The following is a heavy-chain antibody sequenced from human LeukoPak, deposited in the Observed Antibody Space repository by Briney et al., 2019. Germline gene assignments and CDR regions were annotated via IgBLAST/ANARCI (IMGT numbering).Heavy chain of an antibody. CDR3: ARGDPVLLWFGTSNWFDP. J-gene: IGHJ5*02. Sequence: PSETLFLTCAVYGGSFSGYYWSWIRQPPGKGLEWIGEINHSGSANYNPSLKSRVTISVDTSKNQFSLKLSSVTAADTAVYYCARGDPVLLWFGTSNWFDPWGQGTLVTVSS. V-gene: IGHV4-34*01. CDR2: INHSGSA. CDR1: GGSFSGYY. D-gene: IGHD3-10*01.